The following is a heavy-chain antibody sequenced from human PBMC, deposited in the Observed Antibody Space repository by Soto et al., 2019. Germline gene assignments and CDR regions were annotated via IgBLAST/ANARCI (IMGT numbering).Heavy chain of an antibody. CDR2: ISHSGGT. CDR1: GGSFSDYY. CDR3: ARGRKGYSSTWYVD. J-gene: IGHJ4*02. Sequence: QVQLQQWGAGLLKPSETLSLTCAFSGGSFSDYYWVLIRQPPGKGLEWIGEISHSGGTNFNPSLKRRVTISIDTSKNHFSLKLNSVTAAVTAVYYCARGRKGYSSTWYVDWGQGTLGPVSS. D-gene: IGHD6-13*01. V-gene: IGHV4-34*02.